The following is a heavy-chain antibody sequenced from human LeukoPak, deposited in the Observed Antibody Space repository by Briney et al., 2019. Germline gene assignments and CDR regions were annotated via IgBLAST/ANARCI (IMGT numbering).Heavy chain of an antibody. D-gene: IGHD4-23*01. CDR1: GFTVSSNY. V-gene: IGHV3-66*02. J-gene: IGHJ4*02. CDR2: IYSGGST. CDR3: ARDPTVVTGGGYFDY. Sequence: GGSLRLSCAASGFTVSSNYMSWVRQAPGKGLEWVSVIYSGGSTYYADSVKGRFTISRDNSKNTLYLQMNSLRAGDTAVYYCARDPTVVTGGGYFDYWGQGTLVTVSS.